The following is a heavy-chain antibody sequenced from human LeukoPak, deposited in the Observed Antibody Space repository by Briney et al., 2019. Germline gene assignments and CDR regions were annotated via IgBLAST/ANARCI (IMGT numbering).Heavy chain of an antibody. CDR2: INAGNGNT. J-gene: IGHJ5*02. D-gene: IGHD6-19*01. Sequence: ASVRVSSKASGYTFTIYAMHWVRQAPGQRLEWMGWINAGNGNTKYSQEFQGRVTITRDTSASTAYMELSSLRSEDMAVYYCARGPLSRGLYNWYDPWGQGTLVTVSS. V-gene: IGHV1-3*03. CDR3: ARGPLSRGLYNWYDP. CDR1: GYTFTIYA.